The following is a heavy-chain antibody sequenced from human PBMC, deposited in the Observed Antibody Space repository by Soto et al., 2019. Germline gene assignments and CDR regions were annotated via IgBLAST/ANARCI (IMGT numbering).Heavy chain of an antibody. CDR2: IFSGGST. Sequence: GGSLILSCGSSEVTVGSNGSILVRLDPGKGLEWVSVIFSGGSTFYADSVKGRFTLYRDSSQNTVHLQMNSLRAEDTAVYYCASLSCTSTGCIDYRGQGSLVTVSS. J-gene: IGHJ4*02. CDR3: ASLSCTSTGCIDY. V-gene: IGHV3-66*01. CDR1: EVTVGSNG. D-gene: IGHD2-2*01.